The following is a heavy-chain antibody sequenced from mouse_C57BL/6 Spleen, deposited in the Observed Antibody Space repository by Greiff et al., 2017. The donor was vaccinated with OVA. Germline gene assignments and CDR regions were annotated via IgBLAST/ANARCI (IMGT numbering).Heavy chain of an antibody. J-gene: IGHJ4*01. CDR2: IYPGSGST. V-gene: IGHV1-55*01. CDR3: AEGGNYGYAMDY. D-gene: IGHD2-1*01. CDR1: GYTFTSYW. Sequence: QVQLKQPGAELVQPGASVKMSCKASGYTFTSYWITWVKQRPGQGLEWIGDIYPGSGSTNYNEKFKSKATLTVDTSSSTAYMQLSSLTSEDSAVYYCAEGGNYGYAMDYWGQGTSVTVSS.